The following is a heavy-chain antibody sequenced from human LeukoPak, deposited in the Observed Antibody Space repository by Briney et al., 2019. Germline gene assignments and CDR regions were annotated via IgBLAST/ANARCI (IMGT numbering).Heavy chain of an antibody. CDR2: ISGSGGST. Sequence: GGSLRLSCAASGFTFSSYAMSWVRQAPGKGLEWVSAISGSGGSTYYADSVKGRFTISRDNSKNTLYLQMNSLRAEDTAVYYCAKVEDYYDSSGYYPQYFQHWARAPWSPSPQ. J-gene: IGHJ1*01. D-gene: IGHD3-22*01. V-gene: IGHV3-23*01. CDR1: GFTFSSYA. CDR3: AKVEDYYDSSGYYPQYFQH.